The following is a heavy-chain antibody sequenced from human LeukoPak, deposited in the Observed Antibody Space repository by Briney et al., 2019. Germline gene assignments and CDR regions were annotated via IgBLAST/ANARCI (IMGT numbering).Heavy chain of an antibody. CDR1: GGSISSCGYS. D-gene: IGHD1-26*01. V-gene: IGHV4-30-2*01. Sequence: SQTLSLTCAVSGGSISSCGYSWRWIRQPPGKGLEWIGYIYHSGSTYYNPSLKSRVTISVDRSKNQFSLKLSSVTAADTAVYYCARGVLGATKFNDAFDIWGQGTMVTVSS. CDR3: ARGVLGATKFNDAFDI. J-gene: IGHJ3*02. CDR2: IYHSGST.